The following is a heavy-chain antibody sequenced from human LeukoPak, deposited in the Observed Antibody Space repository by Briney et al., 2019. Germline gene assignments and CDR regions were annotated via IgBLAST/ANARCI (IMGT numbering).Heavy chain of an antibody. Sequence: GGSLRLSCAASGFTFSNAWMSWVRQAPGKGLEWVGRIKSKTDGGTTDYAAPVKGRFTISRDDSKNTLYLQMNSLKTEDTAVYYCTRGRGLAAAGIVLYFGYWGQGTLVTVSS. CDR1: GFTFSNAW. CDR3: TRGRGLAAAGIVLYFGY. CDR2: IKSKTDGGTT. D-gene: IGHD6-13*01. J-gene: IGHJ4*02. V-gene: IGHV3-15*01.